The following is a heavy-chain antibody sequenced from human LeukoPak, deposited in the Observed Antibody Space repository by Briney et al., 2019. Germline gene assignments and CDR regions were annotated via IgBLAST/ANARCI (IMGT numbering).Heavy chain of an antibody. CDR3: ARLGFWYYDSSAYDAFDI. Sequence: GSLRLSCAASGFTFSSYWMHWVRQAPGKGLVWVSRINSDGSSTSYADSVKGRFTISRDNAKNTLYLQMNSLRAEDTAVYYCARLGFWYYDSSAYDAFDIWGQGTMVTVSS. D-gene: IGHD3-22*01. CDR2: INSDGSST. V-gene: IGHV3-74*01. J-gene: IGHJ3*02. CDR1: GFTFSSYW.